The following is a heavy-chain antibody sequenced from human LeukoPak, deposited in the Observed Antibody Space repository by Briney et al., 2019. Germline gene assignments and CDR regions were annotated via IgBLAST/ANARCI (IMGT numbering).Heavy chain of an antibody. CDR1: GFTFSSYA. V-gene: IGHV3-23*01. Sequence: GGSLRLSCAASGFTFSSYAMSWVRQAPGKGLEWVSAISGSGGSTYYADSVKGRFTISRDNAKSTLYLQMNSLRVEDTAVYYCARDRPPRGGYSSPYYFFYMDVWGKGTTVAGSS. D-gene: IGHD5-24*01. CDR2: ISGSGGST. CDR3: ARDRPPRGGYSSPYYFFYMDV. J-gene: IGHJ6*03.